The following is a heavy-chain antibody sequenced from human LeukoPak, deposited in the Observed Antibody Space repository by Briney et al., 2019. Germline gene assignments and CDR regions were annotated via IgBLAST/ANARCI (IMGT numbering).Heavy chain of an antibody. V-gene: IGHV1-69*04. CDR2: IIPILGIA. J-gene: IGHJ5*02. CDR3: ARDGYCSGGSCNEYNWFDP. CDR1: GGTFSSYT. Sequence: SVKVSCKASGGTFSSYTISWVRQAPGQGLEWMGRIIPILGIANYAQKLQGRVTITADKSTSTAYMELSSLRSEDTAVYYCARDGYCSGGSCNEYNWFDPWGQGTLVTVSS. D-gene: IGHD2-15*01.